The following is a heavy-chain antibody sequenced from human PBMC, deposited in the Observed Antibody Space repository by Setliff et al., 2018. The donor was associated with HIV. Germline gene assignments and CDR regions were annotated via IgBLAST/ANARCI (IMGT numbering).Heavy chain of an antibody. CDR1: GIPIDRVYS. J-gene: IGHJ4*01. Sequence: SETLSLTCGVSGIPIDRVYSWAWIRQPPGKGLEWVGTISHSGSTHYNSPLQGRISISIDTSKNQFSLTLTSVTAADTAMYYCARDQSDYNVLTGFGDFDYWGHGTLVTVSS. CDR2: ISHSGST. V-gene: IGHV4-38-2*02. D-gene: IGHD3-9*01. CDR3: ARDQSDYNVLTGFGDFDY.